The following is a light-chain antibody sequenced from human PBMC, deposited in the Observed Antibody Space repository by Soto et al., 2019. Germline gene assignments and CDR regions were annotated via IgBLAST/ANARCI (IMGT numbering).Light chain of an antibody. V-gene: IGKV3-15*01. CDR2: GAS. J-gene: IGKJ5*01. CDR1: QSVSSY. CDR3: QQCNDWPLIT. Sequence: EIVMTQSPATLSVSPGERATLSCRASQSVSSYLAWYQQKPGQAPRLLIYGASTRATGVPARFSGSGSGTEFTLTISSLQSEDFAVYYCQQCNDWPLITFGQGTRLXAK.